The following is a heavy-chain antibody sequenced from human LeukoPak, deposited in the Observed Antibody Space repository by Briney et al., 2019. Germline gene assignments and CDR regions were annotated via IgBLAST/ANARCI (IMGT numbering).Heavy chain of an antibody. CDR3: ARETRWELFDY. J-gene: IGHJ4*02. V-gene: IGHV3-7*04. D-gene: IGHD1-7*01. Sequence: GGSLRLSCAASGFTFSSYWMSWVREAPGKGLVWVANIKHDGSEKYYVDSVKGRFTISKDNAKNSLYLQMNSLRAEDTAVYYCARETRWELFDYWGQGTLVTVSS. CDR1: GFTFSSYW. CDR2: IKHDGSEK.